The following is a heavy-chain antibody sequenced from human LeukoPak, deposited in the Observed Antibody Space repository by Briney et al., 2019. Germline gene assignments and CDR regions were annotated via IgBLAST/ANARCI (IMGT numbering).Heavy chain of an antibody. D-gene: IGHD1-26*01. CDR1: GDSISSYY. J-gene: IGHJ6*03. CDR2: MFTSGNP. CDR3: ARGLGASGRYNYYYMDV. Sequence: SETLSLTCTVSGDSISSYYWTWIRQPGWKGVEWIGRMFTSGNPNYNPSLKGRLSMSVDTSKNQFSLKLTSVTAADTAVYYCARGLGASGRYNYYYMDVWGQGTTVTVSS. V-gene: IGHV4-4*07.